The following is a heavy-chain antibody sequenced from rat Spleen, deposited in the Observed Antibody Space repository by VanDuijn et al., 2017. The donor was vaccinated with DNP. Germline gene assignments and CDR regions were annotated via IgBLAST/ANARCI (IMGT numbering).Heavy chain of an antibody. J-gene: IGHJ1*01. CDR3: TRVLYNGYQRHYWSFDF. Sequence: QVQLKESGPGLVQPSQTLSLTCTVSGFSLTNYGVSWVRQPPGKGLEWIAAITSGGSTYYNPALKSRLSISRDTAKRQVFLKINSLQTEDTAIYFCTRVLYNGYQRHYWSFDFWGPGTMVTVSS. CDR2: ITSGGST. D-gene: IGHD2-7*01. CDR1: GFSLTNYG. V-gene: IGHV2S12*01.